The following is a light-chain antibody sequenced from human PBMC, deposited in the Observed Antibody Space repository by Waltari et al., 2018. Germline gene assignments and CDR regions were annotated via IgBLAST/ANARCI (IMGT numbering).Light chain of an antibody. Sequence: DIQMTQPPSSLPAAVGDRVTTTCQTTQDVTTSLSWCQQKPGKAPQLLIYDASTCQSGVPSRFSGSGSWTSVSFTITSLQREDSATYYCQPYHTLPCTFGRGTKLQIK. CDR3: QPYHTLPCT. J-gene: IGKJ2*02. V-gene: IGKV1-33*01. CDR1: QDVTTS. CDR2: DAS.